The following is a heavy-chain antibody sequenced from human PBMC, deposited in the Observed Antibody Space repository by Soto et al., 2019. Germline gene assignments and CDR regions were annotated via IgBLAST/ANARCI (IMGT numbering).Heavy chain of an antibody. CDR2: IYYDGSNK. CDR1: GFTFSSYG. J-gene: IGHJ5*02. CDR3: ARGHGVATTMGWFDP. D-gene: IGHD5-12*01. V-gene: IGHV3-33*01. Sequence: QVQLVESGGGVVQPGRSLRLSCAASGFTFSSYGIHWVRQAPGKGLEWVAVIYYDGSNKYYADSEKGRFTISRDNSKNTLYLQMTSLRADDTAVYYCARGHGVATTMGWFDPWGQGTLVTVSS.